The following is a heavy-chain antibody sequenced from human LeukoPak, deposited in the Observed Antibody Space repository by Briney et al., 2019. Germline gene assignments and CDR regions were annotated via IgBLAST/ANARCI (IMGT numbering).Heavy chain of an antibody. CDR2: IRSSTSYI. V-gene: IGHV3-21*01. Sequence: GGSLRLSCAASGFTFSSYSMNWVRQAPGKGLEWDSSIRSSTSYIYYADSVRGRFTISRDNTKNSLYLQMNSLRAEDTAVYYCTRWGYTYGADYWGQGTLVTVSS. CDR1: GFTFSSYS. CDR3: TRWGYTYGADY. D-gene: IGHD5-18*01. J-gene: IGHJ4*02.